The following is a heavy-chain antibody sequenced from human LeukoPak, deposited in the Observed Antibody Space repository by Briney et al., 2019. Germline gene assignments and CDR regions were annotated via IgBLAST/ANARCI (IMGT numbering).Heavy chain of an antibody. CDR2: MNHSGSA. J-gene: IGHJ4*02. CDR1: GGSFNDYS. Sequence: SETLSLTCGVHGGSFNDYSWTWIRQSPGKGLEWLGEMNHSGSATYNPSLKSRFTMSVDASTNQCSLRLSSVTAADTAVYYCARLGLYTSSWYRYYYFDYWGQGTLVTVSS. V-gene: IGHV4-34*01. CDR3: ARLGLYTSSWYRYYYFDY. D-gene: IGHD6-13*01.